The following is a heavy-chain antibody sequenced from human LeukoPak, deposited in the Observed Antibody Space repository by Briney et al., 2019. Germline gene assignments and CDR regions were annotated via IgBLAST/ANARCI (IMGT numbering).Heavy chain of an antibody. D-gene: IGHD3-3*01. CDR3: ARDSRITIFGVDTNYYYYYMDV. J-gene: IGHJ6*03. V-gene: IGHV3-7*01. CDR1: GFTFSSYW. CDR2: IKQDGSEK. Sequence: WGSLRLSCAASGFTFSSYWMSWVRQAPGKGLEWVANIKQDGSEKYYVDSVKGRFTISKDNAKNSLYLQMNSLRAEDTAVYYCARDSRITIFGVDTNYYYYYMDVWGKGTTVTVSS.